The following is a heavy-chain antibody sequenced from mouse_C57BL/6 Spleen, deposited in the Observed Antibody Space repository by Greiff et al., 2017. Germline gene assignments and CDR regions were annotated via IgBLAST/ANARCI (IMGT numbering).Heavy chain of an antibody. CDR3: ARDEYYFDY. CDR2: IYPGDGDT. Sequence: VQLQESGPELVKPGASVKISCKASGYAFSSSWMNWVKQRPGKGLEWIGRIYPGDGDTNYNGKFKGKATLTADKSSSTAYMQLSSLTSEDSAVYFCARDEYYFDYWGQGTTLTVSS. V-gene: IGHV1-82*01. CDR1: GYAFSSSW. J-gene: IGHJ2*01.